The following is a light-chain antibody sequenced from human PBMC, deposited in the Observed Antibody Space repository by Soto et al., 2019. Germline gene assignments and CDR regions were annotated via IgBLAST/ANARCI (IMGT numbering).Light chain of an antibody. CDR2: GAS. V-gene: IGKV3-20*01. Sequence: EIVWTQSPGTLSLSPGERATLSCRASQSVGSNYLAWYQQKPGQAPRILIFGASSRATGIPDRFSGSGSGKDFTLTISRLEPEDFAVYYFQQYGSSSWTFGQGTKVEIK. CDR3: QQYGSSSWT. J-gene: IGKJ1*01. CDR1: QSVGSNY.